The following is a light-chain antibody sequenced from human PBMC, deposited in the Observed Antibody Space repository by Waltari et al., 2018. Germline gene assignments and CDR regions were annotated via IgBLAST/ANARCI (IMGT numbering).Light chain of an antibody. Sequence: EIVMTQSPATLSVSPGESGTLSCRASQSVSTNLAWYHHKRGQAPRVLIYAASTRAAGVPARFSGSGSGTEFTLAISSLQSEDFAVYYCQQYNNWPSYTFGQGTKLEI. CDR3: QQYNNWPSYT. V-gene: IGKV3-15*01. CDR2: AAS. J-gene: IGKJ2*01. CDR1: QSVSTN.